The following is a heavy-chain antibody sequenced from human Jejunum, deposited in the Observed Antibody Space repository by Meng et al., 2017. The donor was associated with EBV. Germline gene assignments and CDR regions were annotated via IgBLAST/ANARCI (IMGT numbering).Heavy chain of an antibody. CDR2: INSGNFDT. V-gene: IGHV1-3*01. J-gene: IGHJ4*02. D-gene: IGHD1-26*01. Sequence: WTAVNVSRTTSRYPFSTYAIRWWRQPQWPGIECMGRINSGNFDTKYSQKFHDRVTLTRDSPTTTSYMELTRLKSEDTAVYYCARDYMKWKPLGAFDYWGQGSLVTVSS. CDR3: ARDYMKWKPLGAFDY. CDR1: RYPFSTYA.